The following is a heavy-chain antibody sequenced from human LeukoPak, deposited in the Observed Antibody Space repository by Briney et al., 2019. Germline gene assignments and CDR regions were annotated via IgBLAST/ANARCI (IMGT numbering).Heavy chain of an antibody. J-gene: IGHJ4*02. CDR1: GFTFSSYW. V-gene: IGHV3-74*01. Sequence: PGGSLRLSCAASGFTFSSYWMHWVRQAPGKGLVWVSRINSDGSSTTYADSVKGRFTISRDNAKNTLYLQMNSLRAKDTAMYYCVRQYSYDSSGYYPWDYWGQGTLVTVSS. CDR2: INSDGSST. CDR3: VRQYSYDSSGYYPWDY. D-gene: IGHD3-22*01.